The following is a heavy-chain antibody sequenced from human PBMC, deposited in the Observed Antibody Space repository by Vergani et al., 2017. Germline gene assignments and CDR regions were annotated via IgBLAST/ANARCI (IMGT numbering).Heavy chain of an antibody. CDR2: INWNGGST. CDR3: ARDLLDSSGYVHWFDP. V-gene: IGHV3-20*01. J-gene: IGHJ5*02. CDR1: GFTFDDYG. Sequence: EVQLVESGGGVVRPGGSLRLSCAASGFTFDDYGMSWVRQAPGKGLEWVSGINWNGGSTGYADSVKGRFTISRYNAKNSLYLQMNSLRAEDTALYHCARDLLDSSGYVHWFDPWGQGTLVTVSS. D-gene: IGHD3-22*01.